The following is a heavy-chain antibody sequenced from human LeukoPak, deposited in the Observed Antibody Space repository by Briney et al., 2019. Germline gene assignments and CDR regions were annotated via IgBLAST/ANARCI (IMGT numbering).Heavy chain of an antibody. CDR3: ARTYSPFDY. CDR1: GFNLNSFW. V-gene: IGHV3-7*04. J-gene: IGHJ4*02. D-gene: IGHD5-18*01. Sequence: GGSLRLSCSVSGFNLNSFWMTWVRQAPGKGLEWVANIGKDGSEKNYVDSVKGRFTISRDNAKNSLYLQMNSLRAEDTAIYYCARTYSPFDYWGQGTLVTVSS. CDR2: IGKDGSEK.